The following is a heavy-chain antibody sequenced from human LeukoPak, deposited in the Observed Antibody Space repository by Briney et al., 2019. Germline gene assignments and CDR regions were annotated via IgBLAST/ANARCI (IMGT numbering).Heavy chain of an antibody. CDR1: GFTFSSYV. D-gene: IGHD3-10*02. CDR3: AKDDPYVGSDY. Sequence: GGSLRLSCAASGFTFSSYVMSWVRQAPGKGLEWVSAISDSRSYTYYADSVKGRFTISRDNSKNTLYLQMNSLRAEDTAVYYCAKDDPYVGSDYWGQGTLVTVSS. J-gene: IGHJ4*02. V-gene: IGHV3-23*01. CDR2: ISDSRSYT.